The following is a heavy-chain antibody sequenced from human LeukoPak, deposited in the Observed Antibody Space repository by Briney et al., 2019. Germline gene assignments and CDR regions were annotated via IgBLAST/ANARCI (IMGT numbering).Heavy chain of an antibody. CDR3: ARENSGSYREFDY. CDR1: GGSISSYY. V-gene: IGHV4-4*07. Sequence: SETLSLTCTVSGGSISSYYWSWLRQPAGKGLEWFGRLYTRGRTNYNASLKSRVSRSVDTSKNQFSLKLSSVTAADTAVFYCARENSGSYREFDYWGQGTLVSVSS. CDR2: LYTRGRT. D-gene: IGHD1-26*01. J-gene: IGHJ4*02.